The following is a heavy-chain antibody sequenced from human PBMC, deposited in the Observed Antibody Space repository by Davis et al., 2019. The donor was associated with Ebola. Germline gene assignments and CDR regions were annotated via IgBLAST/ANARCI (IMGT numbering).Heavy chain of an antibody. Sequence: GGSLRLSCAASGFTLSGYDMNWVRQAPGKGLEWVSFISSSSNYIYYADSVKGRFTVSRDNSKNTLFLQLNSLGVEDTAVYYCAKGGSGWPSDYSYGLGVWGKGTTVTVSS. CDR3: AKGGSGWPSDYSYGLGV. CDR2: ISSSSNYI. CDR1: GFTLSGYD. D-gene: IGHD6-19*01. J-gene: IGHJ6*04. V-gene: IGHV3-21*04.